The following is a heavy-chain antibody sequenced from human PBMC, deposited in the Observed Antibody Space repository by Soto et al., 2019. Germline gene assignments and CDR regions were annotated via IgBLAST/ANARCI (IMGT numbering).Heavy chain of an antibody. CDR2: ISGSGGST. Sequence: EVQLLESGGGLVQPGGSLRLSCAASGFTFSSYAMSWVRQAPGKGLEWVSAISGSGGSTYYADSVKGRFTISRDNSKNTLYLQMNSLGADDTAVYYCAKEGDDYDILTGYYPYNWFDPWGQGTLVTVSS. CDR1: GFTFSSYA. CDR3: AKEGDDYDILTGYYPYNWFDP. J-gene: IGHJ5*02. D-gene: IGHD3-9*01. V-gene: IGHV3-23*01.